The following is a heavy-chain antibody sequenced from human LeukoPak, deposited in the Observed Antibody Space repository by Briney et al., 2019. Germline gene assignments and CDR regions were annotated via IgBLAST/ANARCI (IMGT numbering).Heavy chain of an antibody. D-gene: IGHD3-3*01. V-gene: IGHV4-39*07. CDR2: IYYSGST. CDR1: GGSISSSSYY. Sequence: PSETLSLTCTVSGGSISSSSYYWGWIRQPPGKGLEWIGSIYYSGSTFYNPSLKSRVTISVDTSKNQFSLNLNSVTAADTAVYYCARIYDFWSGYSRPNNWFDPWGQGTLVTVSS. CDR3: ARIYDFWSGYSRPNNWFDP. J-gene: IGHJ5*02.